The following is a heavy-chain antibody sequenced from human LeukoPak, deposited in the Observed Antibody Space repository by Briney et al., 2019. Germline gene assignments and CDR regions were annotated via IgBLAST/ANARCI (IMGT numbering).Heavy chain of an antibody. CDR3: ARGGADY. J-gene: IGHJ4*02. V-gene: IGHV1-8*01. CDR2: MNTNSGYT. Sequence: ASVKVSCKASGYTFTNYDINWVRQAPGQGLEWMGWMNTNSGYTGYAQKFQGRVTMTRNISISTAYMELTSLRSEDTAVYFCARGGADYWGQGTLVTVSS. CDR1: GYTFTNYD.